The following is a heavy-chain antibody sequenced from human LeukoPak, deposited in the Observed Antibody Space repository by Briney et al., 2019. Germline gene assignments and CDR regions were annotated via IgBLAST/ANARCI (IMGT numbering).Heavy chain of an antibody. CDR3: ARRAGAYSHPYDY. CDR1: GFTVSSNS. Sequence: GGSLRLSCTVSGFTVSSNSMSWVRQAPGKGLEWVSFTFSSTHYSDSVKGRFTISRDNSKNTLYLQMNSLRAEDTAVYYCARRAGAYSHPYDYWGQGTLVTVSS. D-gene: IGHD4/OR15-4a*01. CDR2: TFSST. V-gene: IGHV3-53*01. J-gene: IGHJ4*02.